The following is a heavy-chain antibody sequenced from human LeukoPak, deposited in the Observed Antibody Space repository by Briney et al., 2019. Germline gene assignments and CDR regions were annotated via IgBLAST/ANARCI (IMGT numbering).Heavy chain of an antibody. D-gene: IGHD1-26*01. V-gene: IGHV3-23*01. Sequence: GGSLRLSCAASGFTFSSYAMSWVRQAPGKGLEWVSGISDSGGSIYYADSVKGRFTISRDNSKNTMSLQMNSLRVEDTAIYYCAKDSGSYPGRFDCWGQGTLVTVSS. CDR1: GFTFSSYA. CDR3: AKDSGSYPGRFDC. CDR2: ISDSGGSI. J-gene: IGHJ4*02.